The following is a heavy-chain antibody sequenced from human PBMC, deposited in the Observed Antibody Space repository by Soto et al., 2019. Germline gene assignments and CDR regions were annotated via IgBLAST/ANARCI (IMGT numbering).Heavy chain of an antibody. CDR3: AKDPTSYGSIAHFNS. CDR2: IWYDGSTK. V-gene: IGHV3-33*06. CDR1: GFTFKNHG. D-gene: IGHD4-17*01. J-gene: IGHJ4*02. Sequence: QVQLVESGGGVVQPGKSLTLSCAASGFTFKNHGMHWVRQAPGKGLEWVAVIWYDGSTKYSGDSVKGRFTISRDNSKNTLYLQMNSLRADDTAIYYCAKDPTSYGSIAHFNSWGQGTLVTVPS.